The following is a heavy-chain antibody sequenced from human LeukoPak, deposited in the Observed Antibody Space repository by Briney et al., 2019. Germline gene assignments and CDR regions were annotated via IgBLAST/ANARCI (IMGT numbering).Heavy chain of an antibody. CDR3: ARQVRDDSSGYYPLSWFDP. J-gene: IGHJ5*02. CDR2: IYTSGST. Sequence: SKTLSLTCTVSGGSISSYYWSWIRQPPEKGLEWIGYIYTSGSTNYNPSLKSRVTISVDTSKNQFSLKLSSVTAADTAVYYCARQVRDDSSGYYPLSWFDPWGQGTLVTVS. D-gene: IGHD3-22*01. CDR1: GGSISSYY. V-gene: IGHV4-4*09.